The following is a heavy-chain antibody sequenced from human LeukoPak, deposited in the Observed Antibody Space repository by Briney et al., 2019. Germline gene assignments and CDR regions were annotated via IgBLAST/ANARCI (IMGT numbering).Heavy chain of an antibody. D-gene: IGHD6-19*01. Sequence: SVKVSCKASGGTFSSYAISWVRQAPGQGLEWMGGIIPIFGTANYAQKFQGRVTITTDESTSTAYMELSSLRSEDTAVYYCARGSLVAGPYYYYYMDVWGKGTTVTVSS. CDR3: ARGSLVAGPYYYYYMDV. CDR1: GGTFSSYA. CDR2: IIPIFGTA. J-gene: IGHJ6*03. V-gene: IGHV1-69*05.